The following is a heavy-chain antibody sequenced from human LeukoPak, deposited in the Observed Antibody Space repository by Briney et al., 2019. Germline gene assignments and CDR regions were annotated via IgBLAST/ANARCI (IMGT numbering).Heavy chain of an antibody. V-gene: IGHV4-59*01. J-gene: IGHJ5*02. D-gene: IGHD3-10*01. Sequence: PSETLSLTCTVSGGSISSYYWSWIRQPPGKGLGWIGYIYYSGSTNYNPSLKSRVTISVDTSKNQFSLKLSSVTAADTAVYYCARQRTYYYGSGGKNWFDPWGQGTLVTVSS. CDR3: ARQRTYYYGSGGKNWFDP. CDR1: GGSISSYY. CDR2: IYYSGST.